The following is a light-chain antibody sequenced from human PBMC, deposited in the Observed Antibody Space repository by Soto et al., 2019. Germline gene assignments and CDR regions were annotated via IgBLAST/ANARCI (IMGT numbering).Light chain of an antibody. J-gene: IGLJ2*01. Sequence: QSALTQPASVSGSPGQSITISCTGTSSDVGTYNYVSWYQQYPGKAPKLMIYDVTNRPSGVSNRFSGSKSGNTASLTISGLQAEDEADYYCTSYRGTGTFEVFGVGTKLTVL. CDR2: DVT. CDR3: TSYRGTGTFEV. V-gene: IGLV2-14*01. CDR1: SSDVGTYNY.